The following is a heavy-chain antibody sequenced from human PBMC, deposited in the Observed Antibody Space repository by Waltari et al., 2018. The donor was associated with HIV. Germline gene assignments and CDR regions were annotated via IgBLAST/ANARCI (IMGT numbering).Heavy chain of an antibody. V-gene: IGHV3-21*01. Sequence: EVQLVESGGGLVKPGGSLRLSCAASGFTFRSYSMNWVGQAPGKGLEWVSSISRSSTYIYYADSVKCRFTISRDNAKNALYLQMNSLRAEDTAVYYCARDFNFLPAEHWGQVTLVTVSS. CDR1: GFTFRSYS. CDR2: ISRSSTYI. D-gene: IGHD3-3*01. CDR3: ARDFNFLPAEH. J-gene: IGHJ1*01.